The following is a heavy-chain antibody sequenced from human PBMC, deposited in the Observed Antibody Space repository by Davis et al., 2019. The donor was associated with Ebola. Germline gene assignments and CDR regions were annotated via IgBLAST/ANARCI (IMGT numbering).Heavy chain of an antibody. J-gene: IGHJ4*02. CDR2: IKQDGSEK. CDR1: GFTVSSNY. CDR3: ARDNEAIVVVPAAIDY. V-gene: IGHV3-7*01. Sequence: GESLKISCAASGFTVSSNYMSWVRQAPGKGLEWVANIKQDGSEKYYVDSVKGRFTISRDNAKNSLYLQMNSLRAEDTAVYYCARDNEAIVVVPAAIDYWGQGTLVTVSS. D-gene: IGHD2-2*01.